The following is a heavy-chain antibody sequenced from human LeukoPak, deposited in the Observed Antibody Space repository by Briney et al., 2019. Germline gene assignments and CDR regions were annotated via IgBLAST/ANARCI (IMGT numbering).Heavy chain of an antibody. Sequence: GASVKVSCKASGYTFTSYGISWVRQAPGQGLEWMGWISAYNGNTNYAQKLQGRVTMTTDTSTSTAYMELRSLRSDDTAVYYCARTYYYDSSGSHLQHWGQGTLVTVSS. CDR1: GYTFTSYG. CDR3: ARTYYYDSSGSHLQH. CDR2: ISAYNGNT. D-gene: IGHD3-22*01. J-gene: IGHJ1*01. V-gene: IGHV1-18*01.